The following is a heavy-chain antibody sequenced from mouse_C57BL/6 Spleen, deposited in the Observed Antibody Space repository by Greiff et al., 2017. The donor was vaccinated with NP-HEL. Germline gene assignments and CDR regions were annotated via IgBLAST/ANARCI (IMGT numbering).Heavy chain of an antibody. V-gene: IGHV1-9*01. J-gene: IGHJ1*03. CDR2: ILPGSGST. Sequence: VQLQQSGAELMKPGASVKLSCKATGYTFTGYWIEWVKQRPGHGLEWIGEILPGSGSTNYNEKFKGKATFTADTYSNTAYMQLSSLTTEYSAIYYCARRPRYYGSSYGYFDVWGTGTTVTVSS. CDR3: ARRPRYYGSSYGYFDV. CDR1: GYTFTGYW. D-gene: IGHD1-1*01.